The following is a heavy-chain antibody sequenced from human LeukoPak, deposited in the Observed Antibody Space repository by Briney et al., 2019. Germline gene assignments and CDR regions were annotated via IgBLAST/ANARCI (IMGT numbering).Heavy chain of an antibody. V-gene: IGHV3-11*01. CDR2: ISSSGSTI. Sequence: GGSLRLSCAASGFTFSDYYMSWIRQAPGKGLEWVSYISSSGSTIYYADSVKGRFTISRDNAKNSLYLQMNSLRAEDTAVYYCARATYYYGSGSYYNVPFNWFDPWGQGTLVTVSS. J-gene: IGHJ5*02. D-gene: IGHD3-10*01. CDR1: GFTFSDYY. CDR3: ARATYYYGSGSYYNVPFNWFDP.